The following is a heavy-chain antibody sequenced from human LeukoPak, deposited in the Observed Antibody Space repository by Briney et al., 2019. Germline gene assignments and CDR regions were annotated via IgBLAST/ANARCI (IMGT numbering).Heavy chain of an antibody. CDR1: GGSFSSYY. Sequence: SETLSLTCAVYGGSFSSYYWSWIRQPPGKGLEWIAEIYHDGNTNYNPSLKSRVTISVDTSNNHFSLKLSSVTAADTAVYYCVRYIVGATDYWGQGTLVTVSS. J-gene: IGHJ4*02. D-gene: IGHD1-26*01. V-gene: IGHV4-34*01. CDR3: VRYIVGATDY. CDR2: IYHDGNT.